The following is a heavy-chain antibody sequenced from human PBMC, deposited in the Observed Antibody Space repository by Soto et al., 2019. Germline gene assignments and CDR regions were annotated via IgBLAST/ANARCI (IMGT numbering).Heavy chain of an antibody. CDR2: INCCGGST. Sequence: EVQLLESGGGLVQPGGSLRLSCAASGFSFSTYAMSWVRQAPGKGLEWVSAINCCGGSTYYADSVKGRFTISRDDSKNTLYLQMNSLRAENTAVYYCAQTHYDVLDYWGQGTLVTVSS. CDR3: AQTHYDVLDY. J-gene: IGHJ4*02. D-gene: IGHD3-3*01. CDR1: GFSFSTYA. V-gene: IGHV3-23*01.